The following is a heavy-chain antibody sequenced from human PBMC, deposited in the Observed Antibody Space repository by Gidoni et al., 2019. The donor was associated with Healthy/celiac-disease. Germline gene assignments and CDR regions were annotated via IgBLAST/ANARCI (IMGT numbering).Heavy chain of an antibody. V-gene: IGHV1-18*04. CDR1: GYTFTSYG. J-gene: IGHJ3*02. D-gene: IGHD3-10*01. Sequence: QVQLVQSGAEVKKPGASVKVSCKASGYTFTSYGISWVRQAPGQGLAWMGWISAYNGNTNYAQKLQGRVTMTTDTSTSTAYMELRSLRSDDTAVYYCARERGELLWFGELSHDAFDIWGQGTMVTVSS. CDR3: ARERGELLWFGELSHDAFDI. CDR2: ISAYNGNT.